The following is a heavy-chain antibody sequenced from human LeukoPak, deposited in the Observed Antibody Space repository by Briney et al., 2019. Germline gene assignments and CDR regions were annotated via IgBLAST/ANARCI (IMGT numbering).Heavy chain of an antibody. CDR2: MNPNSGNT. CDR1: GYTFTSYY. J-gene: IGHJ4*02. Sequence: ASVKVSCKASGYTFTSYYMHWVRQATGQGLEWMGWMNPNSGNTGYAQKFQGRVTMTRNTSISTAYMELSSLRSEDTAVYYCARGRYYGSGTLYDYWGQGTLVTVSS. D-gene: IGHD3-10*01. V-gene: IGHV1-8*02. CDR3: ARGRYYGSGTLYDY.